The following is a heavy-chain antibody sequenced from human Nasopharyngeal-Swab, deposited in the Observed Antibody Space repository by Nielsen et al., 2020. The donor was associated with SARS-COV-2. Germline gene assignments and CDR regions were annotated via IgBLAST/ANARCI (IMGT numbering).Heavy chain of an antibody. D-gene: IGHD3-10*01. Sequence: SVKVSCKASGGTFSSYAISWVRQAPGQGLEWMGGIIPIFGTANYAQKFQGRVTITADESTSTAYMELSSLRSEDTAVYYCVYGSGSYYNHYYWGQGTLVTVSS. V-gene: IGHV1-69*13. CDR1: GGTFSSYA. J-gene: IGHJ4*02. CDR3: VYGSGSYYNHYY. CDR2: IIPIFGTA.